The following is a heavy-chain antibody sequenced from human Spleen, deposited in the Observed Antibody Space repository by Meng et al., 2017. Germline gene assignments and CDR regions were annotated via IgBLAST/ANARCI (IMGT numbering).Heavy chain of an antibody. CDR2: ISSSSSYI. CDR1: GLTFNTYS. D-gene: IGHD1-26*01. J-gene: IGHJ3*02. Sequence: VWLVGSGGGLVKPGGSLRLSWAASGLTFNTYSMNWVRQAPGKGLEWVSSISSSSSYIYYADSVKGRFTISRDNAKNSLYLQMNSLRAEDTAVYYCAREFEGGATEAAFDIWGQGTMVTVSS. V-gene: IGHV3-21*01. CDR3: AREFEGGATEAAFDI.